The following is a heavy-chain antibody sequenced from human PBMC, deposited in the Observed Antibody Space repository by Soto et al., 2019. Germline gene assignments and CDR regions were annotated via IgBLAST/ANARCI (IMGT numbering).Heavy chain of an antibody. Sequence: SETLSLTCTVSGGSSIDYYWSWFRQSPGKGLEWIGSIYVYGDTYYNPSLESRVSISVDTSKKQASLKLSSVTAADTAVYYCARSGSGLYYFDNWGQGTLVTVSS. J-gene: IGHJ4*02. D-gene: IGHD6-19*01. CDR2: IYVYGDT. CDR3: ARSGSGLYYFDN. CDR1: GGSSIDYY. V-gene: IGHV4-39*01.